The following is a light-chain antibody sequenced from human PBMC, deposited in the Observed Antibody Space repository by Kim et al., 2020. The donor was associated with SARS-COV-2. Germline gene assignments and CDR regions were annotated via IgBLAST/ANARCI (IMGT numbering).Light chain of an antibody. CDR3: QVWDSSSDHLV. CDR1: NIGTKT. Sequence: SYELTQPPSVSVAPGETATITCGGNNIGTKTVHWYQQKPGQAPVLVIYYDYDRPSGIPERFSGSNSGNTATLTISRVEAGDEADYYCQVWDSSSDHLVFG. CDR2: YDY. V-gene: IGLV3-21*04. J-gene: IGLJ3*02.